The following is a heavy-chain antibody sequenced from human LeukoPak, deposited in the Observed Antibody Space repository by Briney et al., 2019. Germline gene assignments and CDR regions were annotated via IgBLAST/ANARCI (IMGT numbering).Heavy chain of an antibody. Sequence: SGGSLRLSCAASAFSFSNYNMNWVRQAPGKGLEWIGEINHSGSTNYNPSLKSRVTISVDTSKNQFSLKLSSVTAADTAVYYCARGLSSLEDLITGTTRWFDPWGQGTLVTVSS. CDR2: INHSGST. CDR1: AFSFSNYN. D-gene: IGHD1-7*01. V-gene: IGHV4-34*01. J-gene: IGHJ5*02. CDR3: ARGLSSLEDLITGTTRWFDP.